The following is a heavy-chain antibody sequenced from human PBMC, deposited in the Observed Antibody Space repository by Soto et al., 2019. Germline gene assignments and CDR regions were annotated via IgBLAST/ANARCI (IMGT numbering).Heavy chain of an antibody. Sequence: SETLSLTCTVSGGSISSSSYYWGWIRQPPGKGLEWIGSIYYSGSTYYNPSLKSRVTISVDTSKNQFSLKLSSVTAADTAVYYCARQSRARGSGNWFDPWGQGTLVTVSS. CDR2: IYYSGST. V-gene: IGHV4-39*01. CDR1: GGSISSSSYY. CDR3: ARQSRARGSGNWFDP. D-gene: IGHD3-10*01. J-gene: IGHJ5*02.